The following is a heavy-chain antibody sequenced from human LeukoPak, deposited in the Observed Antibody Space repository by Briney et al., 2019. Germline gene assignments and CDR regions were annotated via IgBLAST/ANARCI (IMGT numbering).Heavy chain of an antibody. CDR1: GFTFSSYW. Sequence: GGSLRLSCAASGFTFSSYWMSWVRQAPGKGLEWVANIKQDGSEKYYVDSVKGRFTISRDNAKNSLYLQMNSLRAEDTAVYYCARDVPYYDFWSGYYKGVYYFDYWGQGTLVTVSS. D-gene: IGHD3-3*01. CDR3: ARDVPYYDFWSGYYKGVYYFDY. J-gene: IGHJ4*02. CDR2: IKQDGSEK. V-gene: IGHV3-7*01.